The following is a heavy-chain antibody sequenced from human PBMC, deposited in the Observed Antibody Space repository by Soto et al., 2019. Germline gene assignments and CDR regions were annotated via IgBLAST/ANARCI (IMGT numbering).Heavy chain of an antibody. J-gene: IGHJ4*02. Sequence: SVKVSCKASGGTFSSYAISWVRQAPGQGLEWMGGIIPIFGTANYAQKFQGRVTITADESTSTAYMELSSLRSEDTAVYYCAREGYYYDSSGYYYYFDYWGQGTLVTVSS. D-gene: IGHD3-22*01. CDR3: AREGYYYDSSGYYYYFDY. V-gene: IGHV1-69*13. CDR2: IIPIFGTA. CDR1: GGTFSSYA.